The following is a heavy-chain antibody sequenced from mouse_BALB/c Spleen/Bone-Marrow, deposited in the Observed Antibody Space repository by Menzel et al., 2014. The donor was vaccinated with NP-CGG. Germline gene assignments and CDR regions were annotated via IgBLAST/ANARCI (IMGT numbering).Heavy chain of an antibody. CDR3: ARETGPRAMDY. Sequence: EVQVVESGGGLVKPGGSLKLSCAASGFTFSDYYMFWVRQTPEKRLEWVATISDDGGNTYYRDSVKGRFTISRDNAKNKLNLQMSSLKSEDTATYHCARETGPRAMDYWGQGTSVTVSP. CDR1: GFTFSDYY. V-gene: IGHV5-4*02. D-gene: IGHD4-1*01. J-gene: IGHJ4*01. CDR2: ISDDGGNT.